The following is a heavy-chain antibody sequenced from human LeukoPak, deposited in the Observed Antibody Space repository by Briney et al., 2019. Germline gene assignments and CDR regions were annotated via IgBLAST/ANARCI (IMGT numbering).Heavy chain of an antibody. CDR1: GGSMSSYY. V-gene: IGHV4-59*01. J-gene: IGHJ4*02. D-gene: IGHD3-16*01. CDR3: ARGRYGWLPFDY. Sequence: PSETLSLTCTVSGGSMSSYYWSWIRQPPGKGLEWTGYIYYSGSTNYNPSLKSRVTISVDTSKNQFTLKLSSVTAADTAVYYCARGRYGWLPFDYWGQGTLVTVSS. CDR2: IYYSGST.